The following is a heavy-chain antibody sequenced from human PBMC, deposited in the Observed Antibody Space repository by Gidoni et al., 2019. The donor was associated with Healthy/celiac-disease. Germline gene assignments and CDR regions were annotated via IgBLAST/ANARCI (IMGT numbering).Heavy chain of an antibody. CDR3: ARQREPGWFDP. J-gene: IGHJ5*02. V-gene: IGHV4-39*01. CDR2: IYYSGST. D-gene: IGHD1-1*01. Sequence: QLQLQESGPGLVKPSETLSLTCTVSGGSISSSSYYWGWIRQPPGKGLEWIGSIYYSGSTYYNPSLKSRVTISVDTSKNQFSLKLSSVTAADTAVYYCARQREPGWFDPWGQGTLVTVSS. CDR1: GGSISSSSYY.